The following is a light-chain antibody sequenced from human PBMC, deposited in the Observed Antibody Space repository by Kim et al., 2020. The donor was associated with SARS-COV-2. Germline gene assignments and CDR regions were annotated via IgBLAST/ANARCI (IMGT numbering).Light chain of an antibody. Sequence: SASVGDRVTITCRASQSISSWLAWYQQKPGKAPKLLIYDASSLESGVPSRFSGSGSGTEFTLTISSLQPDDFATYYCQQYNSSPGTFGQGTKLEI. J-gene: IGKJ2*01. CDR3: QQYNSSPGT. CDR2: DAS. V-gene: IGKV1-5*01. CDR1: QSISSW.